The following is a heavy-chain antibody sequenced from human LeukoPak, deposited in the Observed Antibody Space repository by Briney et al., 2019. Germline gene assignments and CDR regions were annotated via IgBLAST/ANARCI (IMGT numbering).Heavy chain of an antibody. CDR2: TSYSEGA. CDR1: GGSVSRGGYY. Sequence: SETLSLTCTVSGGSVSRGGYYWNWIRQHPGKGLEWIGFTSYSEGAYYNPSLMSRITISVDRSQNQFSLKMRDVTAADTAVYFCATADWESFYFDSWGQGALVAVSS. V-gene: IGHV4-31*03. CDR3: ATADWESFYFDS. J-gene: IGHJ4*02. D-gene: IGHD1-26*01.